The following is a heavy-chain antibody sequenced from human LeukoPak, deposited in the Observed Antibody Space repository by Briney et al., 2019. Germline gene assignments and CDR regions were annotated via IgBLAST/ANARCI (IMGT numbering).Heavy chain of an antibody. Sequence: KPGESLKIPCKGSGYSFTSYWIGWVRQMPGKGLEWMGIIYPGDSDTRYSPSFQGQVTISADKSISTAYLQWSSLKASDTAMYYCARDGRRYCSGGSCHTNFDYWGQGTLVTVSS. V-gene: IGHV5-51*03. CDR1: GYSFTSYW. CDR3: ARDGRRYCSGGSCHTNFDY. J-gene: IGHJ4*02. D-gene: IGHD2-15*01. CDR2: IYPGDSDT.